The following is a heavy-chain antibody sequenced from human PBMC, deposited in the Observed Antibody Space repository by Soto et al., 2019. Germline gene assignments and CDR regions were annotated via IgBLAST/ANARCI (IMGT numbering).Heavy chain of an antibody. V-gene: IGHV1-69*01. D-gene: IGHD1-20*01. Sequence: QVQLVQSGAEVKKPGSSVKVSCKASGGTFSSYAISWVRQAPGQGLEWMGGIIPIFGTANYAQKFQGRVTITADESTSTAYMELSSLRSEDTAVYYCARVRVFCNWNYYYYGMDVWGQGTTVTVSS. CDR3: ARVRVFCNWNYYYYGMDV. J-gene: IGHJ6*02. CDR1: GGTFSSYA. CDR2: IIPIFGTA.